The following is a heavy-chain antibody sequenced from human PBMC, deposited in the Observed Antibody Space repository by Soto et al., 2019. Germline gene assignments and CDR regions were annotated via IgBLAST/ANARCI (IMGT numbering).Heavy chain of an antibody. CDR3: ARGYYHDTSGPLSDAFDI. J-gene: IGHJ3*02. Sequence: GGSLRLSCAASGFTFSNYWMSWVRQVPGKGLEWVANIKPDGSEKWYVDSVKGRFTISRDNVKKSLYLQMINLRAEDTAMYYCARGYYHDTSGPLSDAFDIWGKGTMVTVS. D-gene: IGHD3-22*01. CDR1: GFTFSNYW. V-gene: IGHV3-7*04. CDR2: IKPDGSEK.